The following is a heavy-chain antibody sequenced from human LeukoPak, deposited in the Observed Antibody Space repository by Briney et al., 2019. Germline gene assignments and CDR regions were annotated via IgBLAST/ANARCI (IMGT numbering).Heavy chain of an antibody. D-gene: IGHD2-2*01. CDR3: ARRGVPAATNYFDY. CDR2: IYYSGST. Sequence: SETLSLTCSVSGGSISSYYWSWIRQPPGRGLEWIGYIYYSGSTNYNPSLKSRVTISVDTSKNQFSLKLSSVTAADTAVYYCARRGVPAATNYFDYWGQGTLVTVSS. V-gene: IGHV4-59*01. CDR1: GGSISSYY. J-gene: IGHJ4*02.